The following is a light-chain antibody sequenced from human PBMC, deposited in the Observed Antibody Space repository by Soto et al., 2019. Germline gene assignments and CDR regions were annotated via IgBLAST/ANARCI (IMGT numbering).Light chain of an antibody. Sequence: QSVLTQPPSVSGSPGQSVTISCSGTSSDVGSYNRVSWYQQAPGTAPKVMIYEVSNRPSGVPDRFSGSKSGNPASLTISGLQPEVEADYYCSEFSSSNSNVFGTGTKVTV. CDR1: SSDVGSYNR. V-gene: IGLV2-18*01. CDR2: EVS. J-gene: IGLJ1*01. CDR3: SEFSSSNSNV.